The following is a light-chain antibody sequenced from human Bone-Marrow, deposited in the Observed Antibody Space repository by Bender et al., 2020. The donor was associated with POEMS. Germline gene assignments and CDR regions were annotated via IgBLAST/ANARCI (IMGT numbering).Light chain of an antibody. CDR2: KDT. CDR1: ALPKQY. J-gene: IGLJ2*01. Sequence: SYELTQPPSLSVSPGQTARITCSGDALPKQYAYWYQRKPGQAPVVVIYKDTERPSGIPERFSGSSSGTEVTLTISGVQAGDEADYYCQSADSSGNYVVFGGGTKLAVL. V-gene: IGLV3-25*03. CDR3: QSADSSGNYVV.